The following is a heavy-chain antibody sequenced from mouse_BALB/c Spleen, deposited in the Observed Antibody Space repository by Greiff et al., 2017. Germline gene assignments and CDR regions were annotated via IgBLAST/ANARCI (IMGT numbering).Heavy chain of an antibody. CDR1: GFTFSSFG. J-gene: IGHJ3*01. D-gene: IGHD1-1*01. CDR3: ARNYHGNDWFAC. Sequence: EVQLVESGGGLVQPGGSRKLSCAASGFTFSSFGMHWVRQAPEKGLEWVAYISSGSSTIYYADTVKGRFTISRDNPKNTLFLQMTSLRSEDTAMYYCARNYHGNDWFACWGQGTLVTVSA. CDR2: ISSGSSTI. V-gene: IGHV5-17*02.